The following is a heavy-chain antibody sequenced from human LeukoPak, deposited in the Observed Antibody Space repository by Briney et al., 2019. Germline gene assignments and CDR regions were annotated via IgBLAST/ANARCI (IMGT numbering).Heavy chain of an antibody. CDR3: AARSSGYYSTDY. D-gene: IGHD3-22*01. CDR2: IVVGSGNT. Sequence: EASVKVSCKASGFTFTSSAVQWVRQARGQRLEWIGWIVVGSGNTNYARKFQERVTITRDMSTSTAYMELSSLRSEDTAVDYCAARSSGYYSTDYWGQGTLVTVSS. V-gene: IGHV1-58*01. CDR1: GFTFTSSA. J-gene: IGHJ4*02.